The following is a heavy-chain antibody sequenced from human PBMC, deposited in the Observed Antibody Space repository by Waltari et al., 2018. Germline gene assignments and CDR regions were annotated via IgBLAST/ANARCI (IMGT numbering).Heavy chain of an antibody. CDR3: ARDSAWTGFFDL. Sequence: EVQLVESGGGLIQPGGSLRLSCAASGFTVSSNYMSWVRQAPGKGLEWFPVIYSGGSTYYADSVKGRFTRSGDNSKNTLYLQMNSLRAEDTAVYYCARDSAWTGFFDLWGRGTLVTVSS. CDR2: IYSGGST. CDR1: GFTVSSNY. V-gene: IGHV3-53*01. J-gene: IGHJ2*01. D-gene: IGHD3-9*01.